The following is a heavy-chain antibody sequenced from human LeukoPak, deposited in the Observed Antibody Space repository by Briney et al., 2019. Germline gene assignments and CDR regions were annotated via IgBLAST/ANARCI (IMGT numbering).Heavy chain of an antibody. V-gene: IGHV3-7*01. CDR3: AKGRRGGPDAFDI. Sequence: GGSLRLSCADSGFSFSSYWMTWVRQAPGKGVEWVVNINQDGSEKNHVDSVKGRFTISRDNSKNTLYLQMNSLRAEDTAVYYCAKGRRGGPDAFDIWGQGTMVTVSS. CDR1: GFSFSSYW. CDR2: INQDGSEK. J-gene: IGHJ3*02.